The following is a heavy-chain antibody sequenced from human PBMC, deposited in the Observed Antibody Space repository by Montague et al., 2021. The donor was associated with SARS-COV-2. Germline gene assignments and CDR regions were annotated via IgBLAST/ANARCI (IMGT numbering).Heavy chain of an antibody. D-gene: IGHD3-22*01. V-gene: IGHV4-4*07. CDR2: LYTSGST. Sequence: SETLSLTCTVSGGSISSYYWSWIRQPAGKGLEWIGRLYTSGSTNYNPSLKSRVTISVDTSKNQFSLKLSSVTAADTAVYYCARERGPYYFDSSGYHNAFGIWGQGTMVTVSS. CDR1: GGSISSYY. J-gene: IGHJ3*02. CDR3: ARERGPYYFDSSGYHNAFGI.